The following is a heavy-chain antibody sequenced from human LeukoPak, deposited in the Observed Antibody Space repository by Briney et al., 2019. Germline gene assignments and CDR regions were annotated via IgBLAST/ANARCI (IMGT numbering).Heavy chain of an antibody. CDR2: ISRDGSNK. V-gene: IGHV3-30*18. J-gene: IGHJ4*02. CDR1: GFTFRSYG. Sequence: PGGSLRLSCGASGFTFRSYGMHWVRQAPGKGLEWVAVISRDGSNKYYADSVKGRFTISRDNSKNTLHLQMNSLRGEDTAVYYCAKAMYADYDSSDLWGQGTMVTVSS. CDR3: AKAMYADYDSSDL. D-gene: IGHD3-22*01.